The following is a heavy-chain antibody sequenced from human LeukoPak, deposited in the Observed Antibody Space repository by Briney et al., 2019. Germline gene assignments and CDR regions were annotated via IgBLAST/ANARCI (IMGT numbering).Heavy chain of an antibody. Sequence: GGSLRLSCAASGFTFGSNSMNWVRQAPGKGLEWVSYISSGSGTIYYADSVKGRFTISRDNAKNSQYLQMNSLRAEDTAVYYCAKGDTYGLVYWGQGTLVTVSS. J-gene: IGHJ4*02. CDR2: ISSGSGTI. V-gene: IGHV3-48*01. CDR3: AKGDTYGLVY. D-gene: IGHD5-18*01. CDR1: GFTFGSNS.